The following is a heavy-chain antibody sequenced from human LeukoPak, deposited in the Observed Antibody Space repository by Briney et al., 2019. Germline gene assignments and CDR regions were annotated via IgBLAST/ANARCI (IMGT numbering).Heavy chain of an antibody. CDR1: GGSISSYY. Sequence: SETLSLTCTVSGGSISSYYWSWIRQPPGKGLEWIGEINHSGSTNYNPSLKSRVTISVDTSKNQFSLKLSSVTAADTAVYYCARTNLLIGLFVGYSSSWYREYYFDYWGQGTLVTVSS. V-gene: IGHV4-34*01. J-gene: IGHJ4*02. CDR3: ARTNLLIGLFVGYSSSWYREYYFDY. CDR2: INHSGST. D-gene: IGHD6-13*01.